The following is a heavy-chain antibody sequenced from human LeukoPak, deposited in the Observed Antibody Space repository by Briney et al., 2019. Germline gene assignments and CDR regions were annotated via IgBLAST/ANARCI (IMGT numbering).Heavy chain of an antibody. CDR3: AKRSGPGSYFDY. Sequence: GGSLRLSCAASGLTFINFGMSWVRQAPGKGLEWVSGFADKAIYYADSVEGRFIISRDNYKNTLSLQMNSLRAEDTAVYYCAKRSGPGSYFDYWGQGILVTVSS. D-gene: IGHD3-10*01. CDR2: FADKAI. J-gene: IGHJ4*02. V-gene: IGHV3-23*01. CDR1: GLTFINFG.